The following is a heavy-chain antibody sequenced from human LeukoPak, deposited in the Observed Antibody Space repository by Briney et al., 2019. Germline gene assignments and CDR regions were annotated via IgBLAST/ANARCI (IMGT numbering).Heavy chain of an antibody. Sequence: SETLSLTCTVSGGSISSYYWSWIRQPPGKGLEWIGYIYYSGSTNYNPSLKSRVTTSVDTSRNEFSLKLSSVTAADTAVYYCAREDPLVAARGLDYWGQGTLVTVSS. D-gene: IGHD2-15*01. CDR1: GGSISSYY. V-gene: IGHV4-59*01. J-gene: IGHJ4*02. CDR2: IYYSGST. CDR3: AREDPLVAARGLDY.